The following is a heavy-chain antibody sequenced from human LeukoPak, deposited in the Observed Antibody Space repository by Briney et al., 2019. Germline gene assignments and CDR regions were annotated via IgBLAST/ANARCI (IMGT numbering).Heavy chain of an antibody. Sequence: PGASVKVSCKAPGGSFGRYAIHCVRQAPGQGLEWMGGIVPILGTANYAQKFQGRVTITADDSTGTAYMELTSLRSADAAVYYCARSQGYSCGSSYWGQGTLVTVSS. D-gene: IGHD2-15*01. CDR3: ARSQGYSCGSSY. V-gene: IGHV1-69*13. CDR1: GGSFGRYA. J-gene: IGHJ4*02. CDR2: IVPILGTA.